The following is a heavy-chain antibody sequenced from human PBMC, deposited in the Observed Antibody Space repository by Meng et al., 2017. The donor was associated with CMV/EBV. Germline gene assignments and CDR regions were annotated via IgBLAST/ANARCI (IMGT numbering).Heavy chain of an antibody. Sequence: GGSLRLSCAASGFTFSSYSMNWVRQAPGKGLEWVSSISSSSSYIYYADSVKGRFTISRDNAKNSLYLQMNSLRAEDTAVYYCARGGNGYGYQLLRTPYYFDYWGQGTLVTVSS. CDR2: ISSSSSYI. J-gene: IGHJ4*02. CDR3: ARGGNGYGYQLLRTPYYFDY. V-gene: IGHV3-21*01. D-gene: IGHD2-2*01. CDR1: GFTFSSYS.